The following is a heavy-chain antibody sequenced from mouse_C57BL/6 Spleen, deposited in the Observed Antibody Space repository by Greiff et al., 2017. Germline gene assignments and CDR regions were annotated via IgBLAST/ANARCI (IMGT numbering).Heavy chain of an antibody. CDR2: IHPNSGST. Sequence: QVQLQQPGAELVKPGASVKLSCKASGYTFTSYWMHWVKQRPGQGLEWIGMIHPNSGSTNYNEKFKSKATLTVDKSSSTASMQLSSLTSEDSAVYYCARFDYYGSSPWYFDFWGTGTTVTVSS. CDR1: GYTFTSYW. CDR3: ARFDYYGSSPWYFDF. D-gene: IGHD1-1*01. J-gene: IGHJ1*03. V-gene: IGHV1-64*01.